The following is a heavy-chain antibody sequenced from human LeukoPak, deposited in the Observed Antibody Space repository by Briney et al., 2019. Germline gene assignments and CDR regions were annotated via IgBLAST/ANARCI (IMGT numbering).Heavy chain of an antibody. CDR2: IYFTGST. CDR3: ARSTYSSSQWDY. J-gene: IGHJ4*02. V-gene: IGHV4-59*01. Sequence: SETLSLTCTVSGGSIGSYYWHWIRQPPGKGLDWIGYIYFTGSTNYNPSLKGRVTISVDTSKNQFSLKLNSVTAADTAIYYCARSTYSSSQWDYWGQGTLVTVFS. CDR1: GGSIGSYY. D-gene: IGHD6-13*01.